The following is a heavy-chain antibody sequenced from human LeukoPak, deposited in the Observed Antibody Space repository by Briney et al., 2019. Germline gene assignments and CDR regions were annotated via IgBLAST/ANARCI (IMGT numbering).Heavy chain of an antibody. J-gene: IGHJ4*02. D-gene: IGHD1-26*01. V-gene: IGHV4-39*07. CDR1: GGSISSSSYY. CDR2: IYYSGST. CDR3: AREVRLGGDFDY. Sequence: SETLSLTCTVSGGSISSSSYYRGWIRQPPGKGLEWIGSIYYSGSTYYNPSLKSRVTISVDTSKNQFSLKLSSVTAADTAVYYCAREVRLGGDFDYWGQGTLVTVSS.